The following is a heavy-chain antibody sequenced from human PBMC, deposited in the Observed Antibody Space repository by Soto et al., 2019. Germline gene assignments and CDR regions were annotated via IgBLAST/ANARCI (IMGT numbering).Heavy chain of an antibody. CDR2: ISSSSSTI. V-gene: IGHV3-48*02. D-gene: IGHD5-12*01. Sequence: GWSLRLSCAASVFTFISYSMNWVRQAPGKGLEWVSYISSSSSTIYYADSVKGRFTISRDNAKNSLYLQMNSLRDEDTAVYYCARDPEGDSGYDSPFFDYWGQGTLVTVSS. CDR3: ARDPEGDSGYDSPFFDY. J-gene: IGHJ4*02. CDR1: VFTFISYS.